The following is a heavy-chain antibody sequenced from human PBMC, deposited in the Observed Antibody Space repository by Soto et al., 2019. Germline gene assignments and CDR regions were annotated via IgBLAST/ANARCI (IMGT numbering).Heavy chain of an antibody. V-gene: IGHV3-11*06. Sequence: QVQLVESGGGLVKPGGSLRLSCAASGFTFNDYYMSWIRQAPGKGLEWISYITLSGSYTNYADSVKGRFTISRDNAKNSLYLQMNSLRAEDTAVYYCAKGFAEQLVNFDLWGRGTLVTVSS. CDR1: GFTFNDYY. CDR3: AKGFAEQLVNFDL. D-gene: IGHD6-6*01. CDR2: ITLSGSYT. J-gene: IGHJ2*01.